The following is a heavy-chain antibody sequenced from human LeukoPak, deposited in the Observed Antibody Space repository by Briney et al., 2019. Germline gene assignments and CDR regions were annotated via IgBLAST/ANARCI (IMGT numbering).Heavy chain of an antibody. J-gene: IGHJ4*02. V-gene: IGHV4-4*07. CDR2: IYSSGTT. CDR3: ARGPSGGSGHDY. Sequence: PSETLSLTCTVSGGSISSYHWSWIRQPAGKGLEWFGRIYSSGTTNYNPSLRSRVTMSVDTSKNQFSLNLSSVTAADTAVYYCARGPSGGSGHDYWDQGTLVTVSS. D-gene: IGHD3-16*01. CDR1: GGSISSYH.